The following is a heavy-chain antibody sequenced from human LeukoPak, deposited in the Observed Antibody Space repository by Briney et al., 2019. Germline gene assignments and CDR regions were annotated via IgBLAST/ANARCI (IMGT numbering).Heavy chain of an antibody. J-gene: IGHJ4*02. Sequence: ASVTVSCKASGGTFSSYAISWVRQAPGQGLEWMGGIIPIFGTANYAQKFQGRVTITADKSTSTAYMELSSLRSEDTAVYYCARGGVSAAGFSFDYWGQGTLVTVSS. CDR2: IIPIFGTA. V-gene: IGHV1-69*06. CDR3: ARGGVSAAGFSFDY. D-gene: IGHD6-13*01. CDR1: GGTFSSYA.